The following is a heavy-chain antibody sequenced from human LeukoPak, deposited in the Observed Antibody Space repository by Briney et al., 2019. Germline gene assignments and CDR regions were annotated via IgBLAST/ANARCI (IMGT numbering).Heavy chain of an antibody. V-gene: IGHV3-30*14. CDR1: GFTFSDYA. D-gene: IGHD3-9*01. J-gene: IGHJ6*02. Sequence: GRSLRLSCAASGFTFSDYALHWVRQAPGKGLEWVAVISNDGGDKYYADSVKGRFSISRDNSKNTLSFQMNSLRAEDTAVYYCAKDSAITIFFSPLLDVWGQGTTVTVSS. CDR2: ISNDGGDK. CDR3: AKDSAITIFFSPLLDV.